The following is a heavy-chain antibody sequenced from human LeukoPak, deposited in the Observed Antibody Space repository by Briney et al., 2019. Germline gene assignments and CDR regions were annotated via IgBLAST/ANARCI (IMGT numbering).Heavy chain of an antibody. V-gene: IGHV4-59*03. D-gene: IGHD7-27*01. CDR3: AAGWGIDAFDF. J-gene: IGHJ3*01. CDR1: GGSISSYY. CDR2: VYYTGNT. Sequence: SETLSLTCNVSGGSISSYYWSWIRQPPGKGLELIGFVYYTGNTNYSPSLKSRVSISLETSKNRFSLKVTSVTAADTAVYYCAAGWGIDAFDFWGQGTLVTVAS.